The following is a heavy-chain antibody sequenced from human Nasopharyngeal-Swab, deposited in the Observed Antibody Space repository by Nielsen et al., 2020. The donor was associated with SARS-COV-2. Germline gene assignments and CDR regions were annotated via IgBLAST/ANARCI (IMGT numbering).Heavy chain of an antibody. D-gene: IGHD3-22*01. Sequence: GESLKISCAASGFSFSSYWLHYVRQVPGKGLLWVSRINGDGTITTYADSVKGRFTISRDNAKNTLYLQMNSLTVEDTAVYYCARVTGGYSFDSWGQGILVTVSS. CDR1: GFSFSSYW. CDR2: INGDGTIT. J-gene: IGHJ4*01. V-gene: IGHV3-74*03. CDR3: ARVTGGYSFDS.